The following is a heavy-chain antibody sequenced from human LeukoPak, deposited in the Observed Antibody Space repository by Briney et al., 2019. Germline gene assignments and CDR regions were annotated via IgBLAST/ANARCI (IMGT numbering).Heavy chain of an antibody. Sequence: GGSLRLSCAGSGFSFSNYAMNWVRQAPGKGLEWVSSISGSSSDIYYADSMKGRLTISRDNAKNSVYLQINSLRAEDTAIYYCARRGYIDSSGYDYWGQGTLVTVSS. CDR2: ISGSSSDI. V-gene: IGHV3-21*01. CDR3: ARRGYIDSSGYDY. D-gene: IGHD3-22*01. CDR1: GFSFSNYA. J-gene: IGHJ4*02.